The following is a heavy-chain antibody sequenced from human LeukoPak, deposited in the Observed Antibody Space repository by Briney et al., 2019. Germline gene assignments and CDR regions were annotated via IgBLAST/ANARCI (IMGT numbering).Heavy chain of an antibody. CDR1: GFTFSDYA. CDR3: ARDPLTDCSGGSCYSEGFDP. CDR2: ISYDGNYK. Sequence: GGSMRLSCAASGFTFSDYAMYWVRQAPGKGLEWVAVISYDGNYKYSADSMKGRFTVSRDNSKNMLYLQMNSLRPEDTAVYYCARDPLTDCSGGSCYSEGFDPWGQGTLVTVSS. V-gene: IGHV3-30-3*01. J-gene: IGHJ5*02. D-gene: IGHD2-15*01.